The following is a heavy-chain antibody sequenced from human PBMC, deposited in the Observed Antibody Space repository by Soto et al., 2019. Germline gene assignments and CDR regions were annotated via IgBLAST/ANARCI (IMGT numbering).Heavy chain of an antibody. D-gene: IGHD6-19*01. V-gene: IGHV1-18*01. J-gene: IGHJ4*02. CDR2: ISAYNGST. CDR1: GYTFISYG. CDR3: ARGKAVAGTGFDY. Sequence: ASVKVSCKASGYTFISYGISWVRQAPGQVLECMVWISAYNGSTNYXXKVQGRVXXTADASRSTAXVELSXRGCDDTDGYYRARGKAVAGTGFDYWRQGTLVKFSS.